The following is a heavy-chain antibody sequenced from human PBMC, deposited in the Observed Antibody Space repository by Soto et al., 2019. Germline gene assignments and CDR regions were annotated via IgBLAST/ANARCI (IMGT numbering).Heavy chain of an antibody. CDR1: GGSFSGYY. Sequence: QVQLQQWGAGLLKPSETLSLTCAVYGGSFSGYYWSWIRQPPGKGLEWIGEINHSGSANYNPSLTGRGAIAVVPSRNRVPLKLISVPAAAPAVYYCARSPGLAAAGTLYFQRWGQGALVTVSS. J-gene: IGHJ1*01. V-gene: IGHV4-34*01. CDR3: ARSPGLAAAGTLYFQR. CDR2: INHSGSA. D-gene: IGHD6-13*01.